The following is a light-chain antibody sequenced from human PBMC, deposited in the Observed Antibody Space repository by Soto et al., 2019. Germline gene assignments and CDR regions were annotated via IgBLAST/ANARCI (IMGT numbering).Light chain of an antibody. CDR2: WAS. CDR1: QSVVYSSNNKNY. V-gene: IGKV4-1*01. CDR3: QQYYSLPLT. J-gene: IGKJ4*01. Sequence: DIVMTQSPASLAVSLGAMTTINCTSSQSVVYSSNNKNYLVWYQQKPRQPPKLLIYWASSRESGVPDRFSGSGSGTDFTLTISSLQAEDVAVYYCQQYYSLPLTFGGGTKVDIK.